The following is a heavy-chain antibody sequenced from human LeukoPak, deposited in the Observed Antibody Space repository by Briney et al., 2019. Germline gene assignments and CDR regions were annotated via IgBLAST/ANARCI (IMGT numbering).Heavy chain of an antibody. Sequence: GASVKVSCKASGYTFTGYYMHWVRQAPGQGLEWMGWINPNSGGTNYAQKFQGRVTMTRDTSISTAYMELSRLRSDDTAVYYCARAHYDILTGYRPYYYYGMDVWGQGTTDTVSS. CDR3: ARAHYDILTGYRPYYYYGMDV. CDR2: INPNSGGT. V-gene: IGHV1-2*02. CDR1: GYTFTGYY. D-gene: IGHD3-9*01. J-gene: IGHJ6*02.